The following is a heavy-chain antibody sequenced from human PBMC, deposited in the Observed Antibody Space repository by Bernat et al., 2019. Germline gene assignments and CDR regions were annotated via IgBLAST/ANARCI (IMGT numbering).Heavy chain of an antibody. D-gene: IGHD3-16*02. V-gene: IGHV4-61*01. J-gene: IGHJ2*01. CDR3: AREILGDDDIWGSYPGWYYDL. CDR2: IYYSGST. Sequence: QVQLQESGPGLVKPSETLSLTCTVSGGSVSSGSYYWSWIRQPPGKGLEWIGYIYYSGSTNYNPSLKSRVTISVDTSKNQFSLKLSSVTAADTAVYYCAREILGDDDIWGSYPGWYYDLWGRGTLVTVSS. CDR1: GGSVSSGSYY.